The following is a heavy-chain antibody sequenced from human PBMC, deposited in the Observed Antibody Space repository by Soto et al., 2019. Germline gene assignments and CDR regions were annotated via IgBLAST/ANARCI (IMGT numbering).Heavy chain of an antibody. CDR1: GFTVSNNY. CDR2: IYSGGYT. V-gene: IGHV3-53*01. D-gene: IGHD3-16*01. J-gene: IGHJ4*02. Sequence: EVQLVESGGGLIQPGGSLRLSCAVSGFTVSNNYMSWVRQAPGKGLEGVSVIYSGGYTAYGDSVKGRFTISRDNSKNHIFLKRKSLGPPDPGLVFGAPDGGGGGYWGQGTLVTVSS. CDR3: APDGGGGGY.